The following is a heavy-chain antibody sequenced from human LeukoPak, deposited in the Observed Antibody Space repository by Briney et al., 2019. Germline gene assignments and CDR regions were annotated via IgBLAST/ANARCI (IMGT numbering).Heavy chain of an antibody. J-gene: IGHJ4*02. Sequence: ASVKVSCKASGYTFTSYGISWVRQAPGQGLEWMGWISAYNGHTNYAQKSQGRVTMSTDTSTSTAYMELRSLRSDDTAVYYSGSTYYNPSLKSRVTISVDTSKNQFSLKLSSVTAADTAVYYCARGDEELPESGSYYADYWGQGTLVTVSS. CDR1: GYTFTSYG. CDR2: ISAYNGHT. D-gene: IGHD2-21*02. CDR3: GSTYYNPSLKSRVTISVDTSKNQFSLKLSSVTAADTAVYYCARGDEELPESGSYYADY. V-gene: IGHV1-18*01.